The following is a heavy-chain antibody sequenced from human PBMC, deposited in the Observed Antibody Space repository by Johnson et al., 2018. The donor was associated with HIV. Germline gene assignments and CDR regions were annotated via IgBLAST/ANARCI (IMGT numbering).Heavy chain of an antibody. J-gene: IGHJ3*02. CDR3: AKPAAAARDAFDI. CDR2: IWYDGSNK. D-gene: IGHD6-13*01. Sequence: QVQLVESGGGVVQPGRSLRLSCAASGFTFTSYGMHWVRQAPGKGLEWVAVIWYDGSNKYFADSVKGRFTISRDNSKNTLYLQMSSLIAEDTAVYYCAKPAAAARDAFDIWGQGTMVTVSS. CDR1: GFTFTSYG. V-gene: IGHV3-33*06.